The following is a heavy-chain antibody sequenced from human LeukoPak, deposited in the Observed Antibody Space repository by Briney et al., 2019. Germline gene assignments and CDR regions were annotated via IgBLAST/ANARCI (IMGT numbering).Heavy chain of an antibody. CDR3: TTVSGSGWYNDY. J-gene: IGHJ4*02. V-gene: IGHV3-23*01. D-gene: IGHD6-19*01. CDR2: ISGSGGST. Sequence: GGSLRLSCAASGFTFSSYAMSWVRQAPGKGLEWVSAISGSGGSTYYADSVKGRFTISRDNSKNTLYLQMNSLKTEDTAVYYCTTVSGSGWYNDYWGQGTLVTVSS. CDR1: GFTFSSYA.